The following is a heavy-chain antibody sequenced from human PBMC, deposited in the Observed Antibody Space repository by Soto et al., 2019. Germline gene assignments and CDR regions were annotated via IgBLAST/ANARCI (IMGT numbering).Heavy chain of an antibody. J-gene: IGHJ6*02. CDR1: GYTFTGYY. CDR2: INPNSGDT. CDR3: AKGGPIVAAGTRVYLYNAMDV. Sequence: QVQLVQSGTEVKRPGDSVKVSCKASGYTFTGYYVHWVRQAPGQGLEWMGWINPNSGDTYLAQRFQGRVTMNRDTSIGTAYMELRGLTSDDTADYYCAKGGPIVAAGTRVYLYNAMDVWGQGTTVTVSS. V-gene: IGHV1-2*02. D-gene: IGHD1-26*01.